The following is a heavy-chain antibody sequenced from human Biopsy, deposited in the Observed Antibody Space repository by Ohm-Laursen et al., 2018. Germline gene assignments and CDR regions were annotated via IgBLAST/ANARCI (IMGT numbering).Heavy chain of an antibody. Sequence: ASVKVSCKASGYTFSLYHIHWVRQAPGQGLEWMGWIDPDSGRTSFGQNFQGRVTMTSDTSTGTAYLELTRLRSDDTAVYYCAGGRGDPVGVRIVTWSFDYWGQGTLVTVSS. CDR3: AGGRGDPVGVRIVTWSFDY. J-gene: IGHJ4*02. V-gene: IGHV1-2*02. CDR1: GYTFSLYH. D-gene: IGHD2-21*01. CDR2: IDPDSGRT.